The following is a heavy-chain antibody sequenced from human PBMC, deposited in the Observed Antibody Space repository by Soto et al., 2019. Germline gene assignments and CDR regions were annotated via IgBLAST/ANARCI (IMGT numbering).Heavy chain of an antibody. J-gene: IGHJ4*02. D-gene: IGHD7-27*01. CDR3: ARDSSSGEGFDF. V-gene: IGHV3-33*01. CDR1: GFTFSSYG. Sequence: QVQLVESGGGVVQPGRSLRLSCAASGFTFSSYGMHWVRQPPGKGLEWMAVIWYDGNSKDYGDSVRGRFTVSRDNSKNTLYLQMDSLRAEDTAVYYCARDSSSGEGFDFWGQGTLVTVSS. CDR2: IWYDGNSK.